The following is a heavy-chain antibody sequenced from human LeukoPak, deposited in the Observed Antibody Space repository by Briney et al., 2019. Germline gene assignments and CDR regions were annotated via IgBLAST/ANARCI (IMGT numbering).Heavy chain of an antibody. D-gene: IGHD3-9*01. CDR3: ARDQAVGYFDWLPLDY. V-gene: IGHV1-18*01. Sequence: ASVKVSRKASGYTFTSYGISWVRQAPGQGLEWMGWISTYNGNTNYAQKLQGRVTMTTDTSTNTAYMELRSLRSDDTAVFYCARDQAVGYFDWLPLDYWGQGTLVTVSS. CDR2: ISTYNGNT. J-gene: IGHJ4*02. CDR1: GYTFTSYG.